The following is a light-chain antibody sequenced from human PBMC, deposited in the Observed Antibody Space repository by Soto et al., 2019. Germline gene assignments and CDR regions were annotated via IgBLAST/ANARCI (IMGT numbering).Light chain of an antibody. CDR2: KVS. CDR3: MQGTRWLWS. J-gene: IGKJ1*01. Sequence: DVVLTQSPLSLPVALGQPASISCRSSQSLVFSDGNTYLNWFQQRPGQSPRRLIYKVSNRDSGVPDGYRGRGPGPDFTLKTRWVEEPDVGVYYCMQGTRWLWSFGHGTKVEIK. CDR1: QSLVFSDGNTY. V-gene: IGKV2-30*01.